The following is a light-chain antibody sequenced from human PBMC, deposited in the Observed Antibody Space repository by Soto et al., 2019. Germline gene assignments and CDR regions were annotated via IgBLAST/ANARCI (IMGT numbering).Light chain of an antibody. V-gene: IGKV3-11*01. Sequence: EIVLTQSPATLSLSPGERATLSCRASQSVSSYLTWYQQKPGQAPRLLIHDASYRATGIPARFSGSGSGTDFTLTISSLEPEDFAVYYCQQRSNWPRTFGQGTKVEIK. J-gene: IGKJ1*01. CDR2: DAS. CDR1: QSVSSY. CDR3: QQRSNWPRT.